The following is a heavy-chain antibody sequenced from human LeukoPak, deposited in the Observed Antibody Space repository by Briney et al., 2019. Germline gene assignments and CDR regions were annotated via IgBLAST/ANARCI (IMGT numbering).Heavy chain of an antibody. J-gene: IGHJ4*02. Sequence: GGSPRLSCAASGFTFSSYSMNWVRQAPGKGLEWVSYISSGSGTIYYADSVKGRFTISRDNAKNSLYLQMNSLRDEDTAVYYCARVEPQYRYAEVGFYFDYWGQGTLVTVSS. CDR2: ISSGSGTI. CDR3: ARVEPQYRYAEVGFYFDY. V-gene: IGHV3-48*02. D-gene: IGHD2-2*01. CDR1: GFTFSSYS.